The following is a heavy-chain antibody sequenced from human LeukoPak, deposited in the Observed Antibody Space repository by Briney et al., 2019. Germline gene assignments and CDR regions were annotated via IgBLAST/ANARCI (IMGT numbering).Heavy chain of an antibody. D-gene: IGHD6-13*01. Sequence: GGSLRLSCAASGFTFDDYGMSWVRQAPGKGLEWVSGINWNGGSTGYADSVKGRFTISRDNAKNSLYLQMNSLRAEDTALYYCARVAAAGTSYYYYMDVWGKGTTVTVSS. CDR1: GFTFDDYG. CDR2: INWNGGST. J-gene: IGHJ6*03. V-gene: IGHV3-20*04. CDR3: ARVAAAGTSYYYYMDV.